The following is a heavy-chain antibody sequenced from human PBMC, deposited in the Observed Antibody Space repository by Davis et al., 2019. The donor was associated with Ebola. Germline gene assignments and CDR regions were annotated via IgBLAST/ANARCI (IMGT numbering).Heavy chain of an antibody. D-gene: IGHD6-13*01. Sequence: SVKVSCKASGYSFTSYYMHWVRQAPGQGLEWMGRIIPILGIANYAQKFQGRVTITADKSTSTAYMELSSLRSEDTAVYYCARDLGGIAPFNWFDPWGQGTLVTVSS. V-gene: IGHV1-69*04. CDR3: ARDLGGIAPFNWFDP. CDR2: IIPILGIA. J-gene: IGHJ5*02. CDR1: GYSFTSYY.